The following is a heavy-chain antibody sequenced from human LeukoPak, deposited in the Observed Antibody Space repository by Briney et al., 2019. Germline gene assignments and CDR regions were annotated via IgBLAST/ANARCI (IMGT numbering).Heavy chain of an antibody. V-gene: IGHV1-69*05. J-gene: IGHJ6*03. CDR1: GGTFSSYA. CDR3: ARGYDFWSGYYGIGGRSNYYYYMDV. CDR2: IIPIFGTA. D-gene: IGHD3-3*01. Sequence: SVKVSCKASGGTFSSYAISWVRQAPGQGLEWMGGIIPIFGTANYAQKFQGRVTITTDESTSTAYMELSSLRSEDTAVYYCARGYDFWSGYYGIGGRSNYYYYMDVWGKGTTVTVSS.